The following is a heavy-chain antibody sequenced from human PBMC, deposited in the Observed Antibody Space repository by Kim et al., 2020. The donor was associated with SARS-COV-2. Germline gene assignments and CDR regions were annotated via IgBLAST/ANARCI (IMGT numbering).Heavy chain of an antibody. CDR1: GYTFTSYV. Sequence: ASVKVSCKASGYTFTSYVMNWVRQAPGQGLAWMGWIHTYTGNPTYAQGFSGRPVFSLDTPVSTAYLQISSLKAEETAVYYCPRVVVPAAIHLAFDYWGQGTLVTVSS. V-gene: IGHV7-4-1*02. D-gene: IGHD2-2*01. CDR2: IHTYTGNP. J-gene: IGHJ4*02. CDR3: PRVVVPAAIHLAFDY.